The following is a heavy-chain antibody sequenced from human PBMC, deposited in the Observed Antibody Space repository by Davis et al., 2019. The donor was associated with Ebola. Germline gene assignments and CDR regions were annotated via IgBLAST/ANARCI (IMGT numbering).Heavy chain of an antibody. CDR3: ARDRWLAFWYFDL. J-gene: IGHJ2*01. CDR1: RFTFSTYW. CDR2: IKQDGSEK. V-gene: IGHV3-7*01. D-gene: IGHD6-19*01. Sequence: GGSLRLSCAASRFTFSTYWMTWVRQAPGKGLEWVAHIKQDGSEKNYVDSVKGRFTISRDNSKSSLYLQMNSLRAEDTAVYYCARDRWLAFWYFDLWGRGTLVTVSS.